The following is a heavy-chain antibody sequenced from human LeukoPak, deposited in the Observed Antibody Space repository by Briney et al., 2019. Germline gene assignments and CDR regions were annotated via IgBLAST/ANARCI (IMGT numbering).Heavy chain of an antibody. D-gene: IGHD3-10*01. Sequence: PGGSLRLSCIASGFTFSIYGMSWVRQAPGKGLEWVSAISGSGGSTYYADSVKGRFTISRDNSKDTLYLQMNSLRAEDTAVYYCAKEAVPAFFHYWGQGTLVTVSS. CDR3: AKEAVPAFFHY. J-gene: IGHJ4*02. CDR2: ISGSGGST. V-gene: IGHV3-23*01. CDR1: GFTFSIYG.